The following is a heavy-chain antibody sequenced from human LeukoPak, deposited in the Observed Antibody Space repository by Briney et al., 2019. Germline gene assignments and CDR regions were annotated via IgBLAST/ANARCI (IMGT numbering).Heavy chain of an antibody. CDR1: GGSISSYY. J-gene: IGHJ6*02. Sequence: SETLSLTCTVSGGSISSYYWSWIRQPPGKGLEWIGYIYYSGSTNYNPFLKSRVTISVDTSKNQFSLKLSSVTAADTAVYYCARSDIVVVPAAIYYYYYYGMDVWGQGTTVTVSS. D-gene: IGHD2-2*01. V-gene: IGHV4-59*01. CDR2: IYYSGST. CDR3: ARSDIVVVPAAIYYYYYYGMDV.